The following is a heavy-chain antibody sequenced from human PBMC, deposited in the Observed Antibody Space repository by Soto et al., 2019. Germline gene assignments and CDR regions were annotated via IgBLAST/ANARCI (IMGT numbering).Heavy chain of an antibody. CDR2: IYYSGST. CDR1: GGSISSSSYY. Sequence: TSETLSLTCTVSGGSISSSSYYWGWIRQPPGKGLEWIGSIYYSGSTYYNPSLKSRVTISVDTSKNQFSLKLSSVTAADTAVYYCARRSSGWYYFDYWGQGTLVTVSS. D-gene: IGHD6-19*01. J-gene: IGHJ4*02. CDR3: ARRSSGWYYFDY. V-gene: IGHV4-39*01.